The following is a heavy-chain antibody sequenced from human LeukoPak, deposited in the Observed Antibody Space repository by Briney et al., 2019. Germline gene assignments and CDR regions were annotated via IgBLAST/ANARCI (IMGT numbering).Heavy chain of an antibody. CDR3: ARGVLVGATGLHFAY. CDR2: VHSSGST. D-gene: IGHD2-8*02. Sequence: KPSETLSLSCTVSGASRSSGSYYWSWIRQPPGEGLEWIGYVHSSGSTNYNPSLKSRVAILVDTPKNPFTVKLSSVTAADTAVYYCARGVLVGATGLHFAYWGQGTLVTVSS. V-gene: IGHV4-61*01. J-gene: IGHJ4*02. CDR1: GASRSSGSYY.